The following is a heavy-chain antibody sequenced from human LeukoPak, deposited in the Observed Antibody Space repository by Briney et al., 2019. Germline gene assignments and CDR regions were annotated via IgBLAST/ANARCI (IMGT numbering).Heavy chain of an antibody. D-gene: IGHD3-16*01. Sequence: GGSQRLSRAASGFTFSDYYMSWIRQAPGKGLEWVSFISSSSSYTNYADSVQGRFTISRDNAKNSLYLQMNSLRAEDTAVYYCARDRPDYFGDFAHYFDYWGQGTLETVSS. CDR1: GFTFSDYY. J-gene: IGHJ4*02. CDR2: ISSSSSYT. CDR3: ARDRPDYFGDFAHYFDY. V-gene: IGHV3-11*05.